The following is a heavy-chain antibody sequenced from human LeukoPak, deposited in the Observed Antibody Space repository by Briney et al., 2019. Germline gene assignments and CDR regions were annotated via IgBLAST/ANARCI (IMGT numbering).Heavy chain of an antibody. CDR2: FYYSGST. V-gene: IGHV4-59*01. Sequence: SETLSLTCTVSGGSISSYYWSWIRQPPGKGLEWIGYFYYSGSTNYNPSLKSRVTISVDTSKNQFSLKLSSVTAADTAVYYCARIYGVITYYFDYWGQGTLVTVSS. CDR1: GGSISSYY. J-gene: IGHJ4*02. CDR3: ARIYGVITYYFDY. D-gene: IGHD2/OR15-2a*01.